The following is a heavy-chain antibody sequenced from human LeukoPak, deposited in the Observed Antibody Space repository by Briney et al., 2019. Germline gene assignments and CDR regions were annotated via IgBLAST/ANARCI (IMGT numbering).Heavy chain of an antibody. CDR3: ARDFRTQLDGYSPPYHFDY. CDR1: GFTFRTHS. V-gene: IGHV3-21*01. CDR2: IRSCSSHI. J-gene: IGHJ4*02. D-gene: IGHD5-24*01. Sequence: GGSLRLSCAGSGFTFRTHSMSWVRQSPGKGLEWVSSIRSCSSHIYYADSMKGRFTISRDNAKNSLFLQMHSLRAEDTAVYYCARDFRTQLDGYSPPYHFDYWGQGALVTVSS.